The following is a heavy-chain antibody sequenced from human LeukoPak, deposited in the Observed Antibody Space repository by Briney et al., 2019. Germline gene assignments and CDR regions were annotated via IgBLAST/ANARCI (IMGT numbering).Heavy chain of an antibody. CDR2: ISGSGGGT. CDR1: GFTFSSYG. CDR3: AKEIQLWDFDY. D-gene: IGHD5-18*01. V-gene: IGHV3-23*01. J-gene: IGHJ4*02. Sequence: PGGTLRLSCAASGFTFSSYGMSWVRQAPGKGLEWVSAISGSGGGTYYADSVKGRFTISRDNSKNTLFLQMNSLRAEDTAVYYCAKEIQLWDFDYWGQGTLVTVSS.